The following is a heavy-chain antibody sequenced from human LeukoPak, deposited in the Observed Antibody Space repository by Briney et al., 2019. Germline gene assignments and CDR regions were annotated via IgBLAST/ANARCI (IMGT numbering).Heavy chain of an antibody. CDR1: GFTFDDYA. D-gene: IGHD6-13*01. J-gene: IGHJ4*02. CDR2: NSWDGGST. Sequence: PGGSLRLSCAASGFTFDDYAMHWVRQAPGKGLEWVSLNSWDGGSTYYADSVKGRFTISRDNSKNSLYLQMNSLRAEDTALYYCAKEYSSRLNYFDYWGQGTLVTVSS. CDR3: AKEYSSRLNYFDY. V-gene: IGHV3-43D*03.